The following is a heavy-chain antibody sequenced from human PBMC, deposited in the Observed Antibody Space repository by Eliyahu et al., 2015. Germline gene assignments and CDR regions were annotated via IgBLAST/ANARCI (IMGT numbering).Heavy chain of an antibody. J-gene: IGHJ4*02. CDR3: AKDKGLRSFDY. CDR1: GIPFSGSG. V-gene: IGHV3-33*03. Sequence: QVQLVESGGGVVQPGTSLRLSCXASGIPFSGSGMHWVRQAPGKGLGWVAFKSYDGTETYYADSVKGRFTISRDNSKNAVFLQMNSLRAEDTAIYYCAKDKGLRSFDYWGQGALVTVSS. CDR2: KSYDGTET.